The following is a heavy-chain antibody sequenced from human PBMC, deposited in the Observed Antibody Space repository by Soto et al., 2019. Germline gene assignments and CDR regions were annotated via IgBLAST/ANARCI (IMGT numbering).Heavy chain of an antibody. D-gene: IGHD3-9*01. CDR1: GYTFTSYG. Sequence: QVQLVQSGAEVKKPGASVKVSCKASGYTFTSYGISWVRQAPGQGLEWMGWISVYNGNTNYAQKLQGRVTMTTDTTTSTAYMELRSMRSDDTAVYYCTRDAAPDILTGNWGQGTPVTVSS. J-gene: IGHJ4*02. V-gene: IGHV1-18*01. CDR3: TRDAAPDILTGN. CDR2: ISVYNGNT.